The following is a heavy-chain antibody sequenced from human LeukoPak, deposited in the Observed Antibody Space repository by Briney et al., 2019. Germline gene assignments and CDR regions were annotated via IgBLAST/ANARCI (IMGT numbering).Heavy chain of an antibody. J-gene: IGHJ4*02. CDR2: ISYDGSNK. Sequence: PSETLSLTCAVYGGSFSGYYWSWIRQAPGKGLEWVAVISYDGSNKYYADSVKGRFTISRDNSKNTLYLQMNSLRAEDTAVYYCAKLRKGPYYYDSSGYYFLDSNDYWGQGTLVTVSS. CDR3: AKLRKGPYYYDSSGYYFLDSNDY. D-gene: IGHD3-22*01. V-gene: IGHV3-30*18. CDR1: GGSFSGYY.